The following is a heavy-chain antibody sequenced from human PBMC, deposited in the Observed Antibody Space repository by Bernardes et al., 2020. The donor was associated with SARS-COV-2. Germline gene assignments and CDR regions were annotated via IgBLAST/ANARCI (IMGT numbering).Heavy chain of an antibody. CDR3: ARTVWLRYFDWLSPEDWFDP. J-gene: IGHJ5*02. CDR1: GYTFTSYA. CDR2: INTNTGNP. Sequence: ASVKVSCKASGYTFTSYAMNWVRQAPGQGLEWMGWINTNTGNPTYAQGFTGRFVFSLDTSVSTAYLQISSLKAEDTAVYYCARTVWLRYFDWLSPEDWFDPWGQGTLVTVSS. V-gene: IGHV7-4-1*02. D-gene: IGHD3-9*01.